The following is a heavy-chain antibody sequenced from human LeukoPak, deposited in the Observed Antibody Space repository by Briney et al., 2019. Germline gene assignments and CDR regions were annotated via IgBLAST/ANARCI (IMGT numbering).Heavy chain of an antibody. V-gene: IGHV1-2*02. J-gene: IGHJ4*02. CDR2: INPDNGGT. D-gene: IGHD4-23*01. CDR1: GYTFTDYY. Sequence: ASVKVSCKASGYTFTDYYIHWVRQAPGQGFEWMGWINPDNGGTNYAQKLQGRVTMSRDTSIGTAYMELSSLRSDDTAIYYCAMDRYGGNSFLWGQGTLVTVSS. CDR3: AMDRYGGNSFL.